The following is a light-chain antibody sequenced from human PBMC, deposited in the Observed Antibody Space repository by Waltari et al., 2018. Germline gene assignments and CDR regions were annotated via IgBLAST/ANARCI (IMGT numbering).Light chain of an antibody. CDR3: SSYAGTYTLGL. Sequence: QSALTQPRSVSGSPGESVTITCTGTSSDIGAYNFVSWYQHHPGKGPKLLIYDVSGRAAGVPERFSGSKSGNTASLTISGLQAEDEADYFCSSYAGTYTLGLFGAGTTLTV. CDR2: DVS. J-gene: IGLJ2*01. CDR1: SSDIGAYNF. V-gene: IGLV2-11*01.